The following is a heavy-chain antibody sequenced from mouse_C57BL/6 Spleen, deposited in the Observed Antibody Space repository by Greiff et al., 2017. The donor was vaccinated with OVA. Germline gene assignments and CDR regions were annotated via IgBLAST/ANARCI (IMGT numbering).Heavy chain of an antibody. Sequence: QVQLKESGAELVRPGASVKLSCKASGYTFTDYYINWVKQRPGQGLEWIARIYPGSGNTYYNEKFKGKATLTAEKSSSTAYMQLSSLTSEDSAVYFCAMGDGSSSYAMDYWGQGTSVTVSS. CDR1: GYTFTDYY. D-gene: IGHD1-1*01. V-gene: IGHV1-76*01. CDR3: AMGDGSSSYAMDY. J-gene: IGHJ4*01. CDR2: IYPGSGNT.